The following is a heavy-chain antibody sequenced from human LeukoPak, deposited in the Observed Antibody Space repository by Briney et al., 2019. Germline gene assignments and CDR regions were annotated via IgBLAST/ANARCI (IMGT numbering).Heavy chain of an antibody. J-gene: IGHJ4*02. CDR1: GGTFSSYA. Sequence: GASVKVSCKASGGTFSSYAISCVRQAPGQGLEWMGRIIPILGIANYAQKFQGRVTITADKSTSTAYMELSSLRSEDTAVYYCAKMTNSGWTFDYWGQGTLVTVSS. D-gene: IGHD6-19*01. CDR2: IIPILGIA. CDR3: AKMTNSGWTFDY. V-gene: IGHV1-69*04.